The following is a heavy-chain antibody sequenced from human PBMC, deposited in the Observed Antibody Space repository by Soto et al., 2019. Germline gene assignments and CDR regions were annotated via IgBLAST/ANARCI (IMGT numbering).Heavy chain of an antibody. D-gene: IGHD3-22*01. CDR1: GGSFSGYY. J-gene: IGHJ4*02. Sequence: PSETLSLTCAVYGGSFSGYYWSWIRQPPGKGLEWIGEINHSGSTNYNPSLKSRVTISVDTSKNQFSLKLSSVTAADTAVYYCARGPRLYYYESSGYYEPGDYWGQGTLVTVSS. V-gene: IGHV4-34*01. CDR3: ARGPRLYYYESSGYYEPGDY. CDR2: INHSGST.